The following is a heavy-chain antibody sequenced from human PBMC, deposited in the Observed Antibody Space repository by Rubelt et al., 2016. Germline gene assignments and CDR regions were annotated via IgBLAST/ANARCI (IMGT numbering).Heavy chain of an antibody. J-gene: IGHJ4*02. CDR2: ISGSGDNT. D-gene: IGHD6-19*01. V-gene: IGHV3-23*01. CDR1: GFTFSIYA. Sequence: EVQLLESGGGLVQPGGSLRLSCAASGFTFSIYAMSWVRQAPGKGLEWVSTISGSGDNTYYADSVKGRFTISRENFRNTLYLQRNSLRAEDTAVYYCATYSGWSDFDYWGQGTLVTVSS. CDR3: ATYSGWSDFDY.